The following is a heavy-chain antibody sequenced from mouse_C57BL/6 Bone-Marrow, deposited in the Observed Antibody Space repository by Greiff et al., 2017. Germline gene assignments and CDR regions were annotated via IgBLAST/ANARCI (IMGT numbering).Heavy chain of an antibody. Sequence: QVQLQQPGAELVKPGASVKLSCKASGYTFTSYWMQWVKQRPGQGLEWIGEIDPSDSYTNYNQKFKGKATLTVDTSSSTAYMQLSSLTSEDSAVYYCAFYYGSSYERYFDVWGTGTTVTVSS. CDR3: AFYYGSSYERYFDV. CDR2: IDPSDSYT. CDR1: GYTFTSYW. D-gene: IGHD1-1*01. J-gene: IGHJ1*03. V-gene: IGHV1-50*01.